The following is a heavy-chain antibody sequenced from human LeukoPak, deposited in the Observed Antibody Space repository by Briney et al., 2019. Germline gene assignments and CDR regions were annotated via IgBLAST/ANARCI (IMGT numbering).Heavy chain of an antibody. D-gene: IGHD4-17*01. CDR2: TTGEGGDT. CDR3: TRGRTRGRIPVPTVTTPGLFDY. CDR1: RLTLNSYW. Sequence: PGGSLTLPCAISRLTLNSYWTLCARQSPRKGLVWGARTTGEGGDTIYADSVTGRFTISRDNAKNTLYLQMNSLRADDTAVYYCTRGRTRGRIPVPTVTTPGLFDYWGQGTLVTVSS. J-gene: IGHJ4*02. V-gene: IGHV3-74*01.